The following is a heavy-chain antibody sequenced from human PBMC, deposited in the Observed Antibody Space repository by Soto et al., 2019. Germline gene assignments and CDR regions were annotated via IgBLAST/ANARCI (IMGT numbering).Heavy chain of an antibody. CDR2: IYPGDSDT. Sequence: GESLKISCKGSGYSFTSYWIGWVRQMPGKGLEWMGIIYPGDSDTRYSPSFQGQVTISADKSISTAYLQWSSLKASDTAMYYCARGSYGPIYYYYYGMDVWGQGPRSPSP. CDR3: ARGSYGPIYYYYYGMDV. V-gene: IGHV5-51*01. J-gene: IGHJ6*02. D-gene: IGHD1-26*01. CDR1: GYSFTSYW.